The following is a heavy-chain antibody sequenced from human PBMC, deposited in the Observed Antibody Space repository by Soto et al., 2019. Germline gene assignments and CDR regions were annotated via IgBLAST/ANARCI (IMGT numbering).Heavy chain of an antibody. CDR3: ARDILTGYNWFDP. J-gene: IGHJ5*02. Sequence: QEQLVESGGGLVKPGGSLRLSCAASGFTFRDYYMSWIRQTPGKGLEGISFISSSGTTTNYADSVKGRFTISRDNDKTSLYLQMNSLRAEDTAVYYCARDILTGYNWFDPWGQGTLVTVSS. CDR2: ISSSGTTT. CDR1: GFTFRDYY. D-gene: IGHD3-9*01. V-gene: IGHV3-11*01.